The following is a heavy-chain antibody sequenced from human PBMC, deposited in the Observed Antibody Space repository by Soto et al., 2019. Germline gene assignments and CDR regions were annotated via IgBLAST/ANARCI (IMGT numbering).Heavy chain of an antibody. CDR1: GFTFSNAW. CDR3: ATHRWVVAAASFDC. Sequence: EVQLVESGGGLVKPGGSLRLSCAASGFTFSNAWMTWVRQAPGKGLEWVGRIKSKSDGETTDYAAPVKGRFTISRDDSKNTVYLQMNSLKTDDTAVYYCATHRWVVAAASFDCWGQGTQVTVSS. J-gene: IGHJ4*02. CDR2: IKSKSDGETT. D-gene: IGHD2-2*01. V-gene: IGHV3-15*01.